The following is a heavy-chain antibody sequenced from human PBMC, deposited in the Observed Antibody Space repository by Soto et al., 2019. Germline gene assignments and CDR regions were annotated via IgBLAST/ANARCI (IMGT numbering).Heavy chain of an antibody. V-gene: IGHV1-69*06. CDR2: IIPIFGTA. J-gene: IGHJ4*02. CDR3: ARVFISTYYYFWSGYYTL. Sequence: SVKVSCKASGGTFSSYAISWVRQAPGQGLEWMGGIIPIFGTANYAQKFQGRVTITADKSTSTAYMELSSLRSEDTAVYYCARVFISTYYYFWSGYYTLWGQGTLVTVSS. CDR1: GGTFSSYA. D-gene: IGHD3-3*01.